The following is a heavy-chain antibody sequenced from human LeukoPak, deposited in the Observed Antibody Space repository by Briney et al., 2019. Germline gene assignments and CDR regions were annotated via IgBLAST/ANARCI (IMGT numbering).Heavy chain of an antibody. Sequence: PGGSLRLSCAASGFTFSSYGMHWVRQAPGKGLEWVAVIWYDGSNKYYADSVKGRFTISRDNSKNTLYLQMNSLRAEDTAVYCCARDFFSGSYPTGGFDPWGQGTLVTVSS. D-gene: IGHD1-26*01. CDR2: IWYDGSNK. CDR1: GFTFSSYG. V-gene: IGHV3-33*01. J-gene: IGHJ5*02. CDR3: ARDFFSGSYPTGGFDP.